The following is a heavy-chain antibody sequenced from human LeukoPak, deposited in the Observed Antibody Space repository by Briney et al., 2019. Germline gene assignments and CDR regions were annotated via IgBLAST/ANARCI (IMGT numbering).Heavy chain of an antibody. D-gene: IGHD1-14*01. V-gene: IGHV3-74*03. J-gene: IGHJ6*03. CDR1: GFTFSNYW. CDR3: VRRSEPEPTRSTFYCYLDV. Sequence: GGSLRLSCAASGFTFSNYWMHWVRHRPGKGLVWISHISTDGSSTTYADAVEGRFTISRDNAKNTLHLQMNSLRAEDTAVYYCVRRSEPEPTRSTFYCYLDVWGKGTTVTVSS. CDR2: ISTDGSST.